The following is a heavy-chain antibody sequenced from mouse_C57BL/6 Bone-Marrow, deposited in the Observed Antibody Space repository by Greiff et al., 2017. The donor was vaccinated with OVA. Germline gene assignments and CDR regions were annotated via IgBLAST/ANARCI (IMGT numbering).Heavy chain of an antibody. J-gene: IGHJ3*01. CDR2: IHPNSGST. CDR1: GYTFTSYW. D-gene: IGHD2-12*01. V-gene: IGHV1-64*01. Sequence: VQLQQPGAELVKPGASVKLSCKASGYTFTSYWMHWVKQRPGQGLEWIGMIHPNSGSTNYNAKFKSKATLTVDKSSSTAYMQLSSLTSEDSAVYYCARSRLAWFAYWGQGTLVTVSA. CDR3: ARSRLAWFAY.